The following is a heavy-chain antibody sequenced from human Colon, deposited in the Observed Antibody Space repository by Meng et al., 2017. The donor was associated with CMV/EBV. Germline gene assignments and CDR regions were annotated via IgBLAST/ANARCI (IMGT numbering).Heavy chain of an antibody. V-gene: IGHV3-23*01. CDR2: ISGTGGIT. J-gene: IGHJ3*02. CDR3: AKSLYAVPAAIPNDAFDI. Sequence: ETLSLTCAASGFTFSSYSMTWVRQAPGKGLEWVAIISGTGGITYYAGSVKDRFTISRGNSKNTVYLQMNSLRVEDTAVYYCAKSLYAVPAAIPNDAFDIWGQGTMVTVSS. D-gene: IGHD2-2*01. CDR1: GFTFSSYS.